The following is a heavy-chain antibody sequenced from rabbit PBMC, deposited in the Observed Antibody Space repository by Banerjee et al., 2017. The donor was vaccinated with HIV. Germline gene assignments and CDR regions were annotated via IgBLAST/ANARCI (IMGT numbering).Heavy chain of an antibody. J-gene: IGHJ4*01. D-gene: IGHD6-1*01. CDR2: IDAGSSANT. CDR3: ARGVYTDGYAGYAYTRWNL. CDR1: GFSFSSGYW. V-gene: IGHV1S40*01. Sequence: QSLEESGGDLVKPGASLTLTCTASGFSFSSGYWIFWVRQAPGKGLEWIACIDAGSSANTYYASWAKGRFTISKTSSTTVTLQMTSLTAADTATYFCARGVYTDGYAGYAYTRWNLWGPGTLVTVS.